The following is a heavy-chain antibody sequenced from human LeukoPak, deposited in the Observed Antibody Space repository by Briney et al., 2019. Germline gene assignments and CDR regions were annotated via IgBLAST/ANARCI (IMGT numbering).Heavy chain of an antibody. J-gene: IGHJ4*02. CDR1: GYSFNTYW. D-gene: IGHD5-12*01. Sequence: GESLTISCKGSGYSFNTYWIAWVRHMPGKGLEWLAIIYPGDSETTYSPSFQGQVSISVDKSISTAFLHWSSLKASDTAMYYCAKLTRGGYEKFDFWGQGTQVTVSS. CDR2: IYPGDSET. V-gene: IGHV5-51*01. CDR3: AKLTRGGYEKFDF.